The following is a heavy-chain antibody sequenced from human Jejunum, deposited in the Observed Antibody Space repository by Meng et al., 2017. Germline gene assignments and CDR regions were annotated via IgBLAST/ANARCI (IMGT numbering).Heavy chain of an antibody. J-gene: IGHJ5*01. CDR1: GFTFSNQS. D-gene: IGHD3-10*01. CDR2: ILDRDGIT. CDR3: ANRAWLES. Sequence: GQLVESGGGVVQPGRSLRLPCAASGFTFSNQSMSWVRQAPGKGLEWVSVILDRDGITSYADSVKGRFTISRDNSKNTLYLQMSSLRVDDTAVYHCANRAWLESWGQGTLVTVSS. V-gene: IGHV3-23*04.